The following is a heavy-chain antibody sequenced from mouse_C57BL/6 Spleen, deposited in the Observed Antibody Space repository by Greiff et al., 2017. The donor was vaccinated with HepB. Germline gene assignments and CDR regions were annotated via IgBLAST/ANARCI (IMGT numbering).Heavy chain of an antibody. CDR2: IWRGGST. V-gene: IGHV2-5*01. CDR3: AKNGDYGSSYWYFDV. J-gene: IGHJ1*03. CDR1: GFSLTSYG. D-gene: IGHD1-1*01. Sequence: VKLQESGPGLVQPSQSLSITCTVSGFSLTSYGVHWVRQSPGKGLEWLGVIWRGGSTDYNAAFMSRLSITKDNSKSQVFFKMNSLQADDTAIYYCAKNGDYGSSYWYFDVWGTGTTVTVSS.